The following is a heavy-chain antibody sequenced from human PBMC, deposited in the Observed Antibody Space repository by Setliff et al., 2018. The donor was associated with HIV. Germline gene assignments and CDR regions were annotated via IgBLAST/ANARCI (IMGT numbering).Heavy chain of an antibody. CDR3: ARQVGDDYGGYDLWDYYFDL. D-gene: IGHD4-17*01. V-gene: IGHV4-61*01. J-gene: IGHJ4*02. Sequence: SETLSLTCTVSGGSISNSSYFWSWIRQPPGKGPEWIGYISYSGSTNYNPSLQSRVTISLDTSKNQFSLKLSSVTAADTAVYYCARQVGDDYGGYDLWDYYFDLWGQGTLVTV. CDR2: ISYSGST. CDR1: GGSISNSSYF.